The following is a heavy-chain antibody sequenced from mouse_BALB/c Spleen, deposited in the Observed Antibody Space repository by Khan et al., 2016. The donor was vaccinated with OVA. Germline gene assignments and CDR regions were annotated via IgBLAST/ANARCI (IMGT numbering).Heavy chain of an antibody. CDR2: INPNTDYT. D-gene: IGHD1-1*01. CDR3: VNHGSSSAWFTY. CDR1: GFTFTSYW. J-gene: IGHJ3*01. Sequence: QVQLKESGAELAKPGASVKMSCKASGFTFTSYWMHWLKQRPGQGLEWIGYINPNTDYTEYNQKFKDKATLTADKSSSTAYMQLTSLTSEDSAVYYCVNHGSSSAWFTYWGRGTLVTVS. V-gene: IGHV1-7*01.